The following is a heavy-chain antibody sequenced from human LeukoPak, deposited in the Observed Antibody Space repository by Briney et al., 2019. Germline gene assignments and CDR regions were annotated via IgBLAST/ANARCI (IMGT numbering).Heavy chain of an antibody. CDR3: ASAWELLRYFGY. CDR1: GFTFSSYA. V-gene: IGHV3-30-3*01. Sequence: GGSLRLSCAASGFTFSSYAMHWVRQAPGKGLEWVAVISYDGSNKHYADSVRGRFTISRDNSKNTLYLEMNSLRAEDTAVYFCASAWELLRYFGYWGQGTLVTVSS. CDR2: ISYDGSNK. J-gene: IGHJ4*02. D-gene: IGHD1-26*01.